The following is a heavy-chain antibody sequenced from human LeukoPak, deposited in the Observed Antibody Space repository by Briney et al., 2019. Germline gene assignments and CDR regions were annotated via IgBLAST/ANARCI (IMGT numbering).Heavy chain of an antibody. D-gene: IGHD3-16*01. Sequence: GGSLRLSCAASGFTFSSYAMSWVRQAPGKGLEWVSTISDSGGNTYYADSVRGRFTISRDNSKNTLSLQMNSLRVEDTALYYCAKDLGALTYGEGFWGQGTLVTVSS. CDR1: GFTFSSYA. J-gene: IGHJ4*02. V-gene: IGHV3-23*01. CDR3: AKDLGALTYGEGF. CDR2: ISDSGGNT.